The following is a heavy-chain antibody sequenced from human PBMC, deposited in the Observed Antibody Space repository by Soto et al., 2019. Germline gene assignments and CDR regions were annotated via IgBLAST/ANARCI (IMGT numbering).Heavy chain of an antibody. CDR2: ISYDGSYR. CDR3: ARDWDRGGGSYLWKFDL. J-gene: IGHJ2*01. CDR1: GCAFTPYA. D-gene: IGHD1-26*01. V-gene: IGHV3-30-3*01. Sequence: QEQLVESGGGVVQPGRSLRLSCAASGCAFTPYAMHWVRQAPGKGLEWVAIISYDGSYRSYGDSVKGRFTISRDNSENSLYRQMDTLRSEDTAVYYCARDWDRGGGSYLWKFDLWGRGTLVTVSS.